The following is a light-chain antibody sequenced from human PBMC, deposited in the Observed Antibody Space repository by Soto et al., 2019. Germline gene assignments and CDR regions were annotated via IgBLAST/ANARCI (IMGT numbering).Light chain of an antibody. CDR1: QNVRSNY. CDR2: GAS. Sequence: EIVLTQSPGTLSLSPGERATLSCRASQNVRSNYLAWYQQIPGQAPRLLIYGASSRATGIPDRFSGSGSGTDFTLTISRLEPEDFALYYCQQYGTSPTFGQGTRVEVK. CDR3: QQYGTSPT. J-gene: IGKJ1*01. V-gene: IGKV3-20*01.